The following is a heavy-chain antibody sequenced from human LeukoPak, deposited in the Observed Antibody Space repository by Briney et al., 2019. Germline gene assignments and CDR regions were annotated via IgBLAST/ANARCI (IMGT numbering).Heavy chain of an antibody. CDR1: GFTFSSYG. Sequence: GGSLRLSCAASGFTFSSYGMHWVRQAPGKGLEWVAVISYDGSNKYYADSVKGRFTISRDNSKNTLYLQMNSLRAEDTAVYYCARVSGAHIVVVTAIRHPFDYWGQGTLVTVSS. J-gene: IGHJ4*02. V-gene: IGHV3-30*03. CDR3: ARVSGAHIVVVTAIRHPFDY. CDR2: ISYDGSNK. D-gene: IGHD2-21*02.